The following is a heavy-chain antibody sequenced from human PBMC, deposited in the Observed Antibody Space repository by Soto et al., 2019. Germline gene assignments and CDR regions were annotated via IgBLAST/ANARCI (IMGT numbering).Heavy chain of an antibody. CDR2: IYYSGST. CDR3: ARGVTMVRGVIHTPYFDY. CDR1: GGSISSGGYY. Sequence: QVQLQESGPGLVKPSQTLSLTCTVSGGSISSGGYYWSWIRQHPGKGLEWIGYIYYSGSTFYNPSLMSRVTISVDTSKNQFSLKLSFVTAAETAVYYCARGVTMVRGVIHTPYFDYWGQGTLVTVSS. J-gene: IGHJ4*02. D-gene: IGHD3-10*01. V-gene: IGHV4-31*03.